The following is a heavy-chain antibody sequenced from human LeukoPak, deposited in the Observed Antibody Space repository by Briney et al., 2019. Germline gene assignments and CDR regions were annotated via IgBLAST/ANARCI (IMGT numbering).Heavy chain of an antibody. Sequence: GGSLRLSYACSGFAFRTYAMRWVRQAPGMGLEWVSSISANGQATYYADSVEGRFTISRDNSKSTLYLQLNSLRAEDTATYYCARDPYNTILYRLAHWGQGTLVTVSS. CDR1: GFAFRTYA. D-gene: IGHD3-10*01. J-gene: IGHJ4*02. CDR2: ISANGQAT. CDR3: ARDPYNTILYRLAH. V-gene: IGHV3-23*01.